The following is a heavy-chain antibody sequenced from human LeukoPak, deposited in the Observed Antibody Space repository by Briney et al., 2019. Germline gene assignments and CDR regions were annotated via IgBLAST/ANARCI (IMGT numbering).Heavy chain of an antibody. CDR3: ARVYSSSWYTSEYFQH. V-gene: IGHV4-34*01. CDR2: INHSGST. CDR1: GGSFRGYY. J-gene: IGHJ1*01. D-gene: IGHD6-13*01. Sequence: SETLSLTCAVYGGSFRGYYWSWIRQPPGKGLEWIGEINHSGSTNYNPSLKSRVTISVDTSKNQFSLKLSSVTAADTAVYYCARVYSSSWYTSEYFQHWGQGTLVTVSS.